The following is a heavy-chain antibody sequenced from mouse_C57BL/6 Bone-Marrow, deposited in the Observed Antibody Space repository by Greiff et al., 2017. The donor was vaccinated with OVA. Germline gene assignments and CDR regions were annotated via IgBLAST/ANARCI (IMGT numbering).Heavy chain of an antibody. CDR2: ISSGGSYT. V-gene: IGHV5-6*01. CDR3: ARHGALYYGNYYAMDY. D-gene: IGHD2-1*01. J-gene: IGHJ4*01. CDR1: GFTFSSYG. Sequence: EVKLMESGGDLVKPGGSLKLSCAASGFTFSSYGMSWVRQTPDKRLEWVATISSGGSYTYYPDSVKGRFTISRDNAKNTLYLQMSSLKSEDTAMYYCARHGALYYGNYYAMDYWGQGTSVTVSS.